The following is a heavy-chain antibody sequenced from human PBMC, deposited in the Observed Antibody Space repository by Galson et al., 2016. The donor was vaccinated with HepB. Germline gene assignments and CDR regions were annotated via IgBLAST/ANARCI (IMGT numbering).Heavy chain of an antibody. J-gene: IGHJ4*02. CDR3: ARDPYALDF. Sequence: SLRLSCAASGFIFSSYSMNWVRQAPGKGLEWVSYISRSTPTIYYADSVKGRFTVSRDNAMNSLYLQMNNLRDGDTAVYYCARDPYALDFWGQGTLVTVSS. V-gene: IGHV3-48*02. CDR1: GFIFSSYS. CDR2: ISRSTPTI.